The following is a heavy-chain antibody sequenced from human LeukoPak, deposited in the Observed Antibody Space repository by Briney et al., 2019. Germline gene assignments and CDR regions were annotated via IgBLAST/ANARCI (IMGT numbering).Heavy chain of an antibody. D-gene: IGHD2-2*01. V-gene: IGHV4-39*02. CDR3: AREDCSSTSCYEGYYYYGMDV. Sequence: PSETLPLTCTVSGGSISSSSYYWGWIRQPPGKGLEWIGSIYYSGSTYYNPSLKSRVTISVDTSKNQFSLKLSSVTAADTAVYYCAREDCSSTSCYEGYYYYGMDVWGQGTTVTVSS. CDR2: IYYSGST. J-gene: IGHJ6*02. CDR1: GGSISSSSYY.